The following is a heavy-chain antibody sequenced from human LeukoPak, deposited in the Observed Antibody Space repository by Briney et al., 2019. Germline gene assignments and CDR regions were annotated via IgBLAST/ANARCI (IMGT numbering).Heavy chain of an antibody. J-gene: IGHJ4*02. D-gene: IGHD6-13*01. Sequence: GGSLRLSCAASGFTFSKYWMHWVRQAPGKGLVWVSRIDTDGRTTNYADSVKGRFTICRDNAKDTLFLQMNGLRVEDTAVYYCVRDLAGADGYWGQGTLVTVSS. CDR2: IDTDGRTT. V-gene: IGHV3-74*01. CDR3: VRDLAGADGY. CDR1: GFTFSKYW.